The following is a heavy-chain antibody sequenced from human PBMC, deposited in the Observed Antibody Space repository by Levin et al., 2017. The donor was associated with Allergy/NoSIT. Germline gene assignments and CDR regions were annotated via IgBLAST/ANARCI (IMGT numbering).Heavy chain of an antibody. CDR2: IYYSGST. Sequence: SETLSLTCTVSGGSISSSSYYWGWIRQPPGKGLEWIGSIYYSGSTYYNPSLKSRVTISVDTSKNQFSLKLSSVTAADTAVYYCARLGCSGGSCYSFDYWGQGTLVTVSS. CDR3: ARLGCSGGSCYSFDY. V-gene: IGHV4-39*01. CDR1: GGSISSSSYY. D-gene: IGHD2-15*01. J-gene: IGHJ4*02.